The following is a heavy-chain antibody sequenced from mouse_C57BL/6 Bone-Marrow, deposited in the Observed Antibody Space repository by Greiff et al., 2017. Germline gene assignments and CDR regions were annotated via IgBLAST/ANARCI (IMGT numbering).Heavy chain of an antibody. Sequence: QVQLQQPGAELVKPGASVKLSCKASGYTFTSYCLHWVKQRPGRGIVWIGRVDPNSGGTKYNEKFKSKATLTVDKPSSTAYMQLSSLTSEDSAVYYCASSMASGSSPYFDYWGQGTTLTVSS. CDR1: GYTFTSYC. D-gene: IGHD1-1*01. V-gene: IGHV1-72*01. CDR2: VDPNSGGT. J-gene: IGHJ2*01. CDR3: ASSMASGSSPYFDY.